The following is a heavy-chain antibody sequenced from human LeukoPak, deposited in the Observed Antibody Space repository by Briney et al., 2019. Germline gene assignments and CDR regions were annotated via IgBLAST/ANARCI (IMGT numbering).Heavy chain of an antibody. CDR2: IHSSGST. V-gene: IGHV4-4*07. J-gene: IGHJ4*02. CDR1: GGSINNYH. Sequence: SETLSLTCTVSGGSINNYHWSWIRQPARKGLEWIAQIHSSGSTNYNPPLKSRVTMSIDTPENQLSLTLTSVTAADTAVYYCARRDISSGWSFDSWGQGTLVTVSS. CDR3: ARRDISSGWSFDS. D-gene: IGHD6-19*01.